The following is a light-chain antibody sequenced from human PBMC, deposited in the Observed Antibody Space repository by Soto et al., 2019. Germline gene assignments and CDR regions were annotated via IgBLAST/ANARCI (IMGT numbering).Light chain of an antibody. CDR2: GAS. V-gene: IGKV3-20*01. Sequence: EIVLAQSPXXLXLSPGERATLSCRTSQSMSTNYLAWYQQKSGQPPRLLIYGASIRATGIPDRFSGSGSGTDFTLTISRLEPEDFAVYYCHQYDSSPLTFGGGAKVEIK. J-gene: IGKJ4*01. CDR1: QSMSTNY. CDR3: HQYDSSPLT.